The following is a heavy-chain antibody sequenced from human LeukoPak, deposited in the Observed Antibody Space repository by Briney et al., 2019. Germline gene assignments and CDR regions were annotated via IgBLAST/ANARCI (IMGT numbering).Heavy chain of an antibody. V-gene: IGHV3-48*01. D-gene: IGHD3-3*01. CDR2: VSWDSTRM. Sequence: PGGSLRLSCAASGFTFSSYSMNWVRQAPGRGLEWVSGVSWDSTRMAYADSVKGRFTISRDNAKNSLYLQMTSLRPEDTAVYYCSRSPDFWSALDFWGQGTLVAVSS. CDR1: GFTFSSYS. J-gene: IGHJ4*02. CDR3: SRSPDFWSALDF.